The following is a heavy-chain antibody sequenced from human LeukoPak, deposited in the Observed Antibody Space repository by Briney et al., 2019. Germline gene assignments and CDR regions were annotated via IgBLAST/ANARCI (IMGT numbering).Heavy chain of an antibody. CDR3: AKDYPFDYYYDSSAYFLY. J-gene: IGHJ4*02. CDR2: ISGSGSNT. V-gene: IGHV3-23*01. Sequence: PGGFLRLSCAASGFTFSSYAMSWVRQAPGKGLEWISGISGSGSNTYYADSVKGRFTISRDNAKNTLYLQMYSLRAEDTALYYCAKDYPFDYYYDSSAYFLYWGQGTLVTVFS. D-gene: IGHD3-22*01. CDR1: GFTFSSYA.